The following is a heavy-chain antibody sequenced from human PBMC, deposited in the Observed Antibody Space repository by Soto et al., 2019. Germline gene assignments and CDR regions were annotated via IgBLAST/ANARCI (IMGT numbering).Heavy chain of an antibody. V-gene: IGHV3-23*01. J-gene: IGHJ6*02. D-gene: IGHD3-9*01. CDR3: AKNRGNYDILTGYYTAYYYYGMDV. Sequence: EVQLLESGGGLVQPGGSLRVSCAASGFTFSSYGMSWVRQAPGKGLEWVSGISGSGGSTYYADSVKGRFTIYRDNSKNKLYLQMNSLRAEETTVYYCAKNRGNYDILTGYYTAYYYYGMDVWGQGTTVTVSS. CDR2: ISGSGGST. CDR1: GFTFSSYG.